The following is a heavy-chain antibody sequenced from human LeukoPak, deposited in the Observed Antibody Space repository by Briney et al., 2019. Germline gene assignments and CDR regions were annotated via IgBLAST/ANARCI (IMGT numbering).Heavy chain of an antibody. Sequence: PSETLSLTCTVSGGSISSGSYYWVWIRQPPGKGLEWIGSIYYSGSTYYNPSLKSRVTISVDTSKNQFSLKLSSVTAADTAVYYCAKHAVYCGGGSCYSFDYWGQGTLVTVSS. CDR3: AKHAVYCGGGSCYSFDY. CDR2: IYYSGST. J-gene: IGHJ4*02. D-gene: IGHD2-15*01. CDR1: GGSISSGSYY. V-gene: IGHV4-39*01.